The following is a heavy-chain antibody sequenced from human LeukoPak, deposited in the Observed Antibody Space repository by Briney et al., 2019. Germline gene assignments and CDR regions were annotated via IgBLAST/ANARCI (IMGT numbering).Heavy chain of an antibody. CDR3: ARTYGSGSYSLGFDY. CDR2: INPSGGST. CDR1: GGTFSSYA. D-gene: IGHD3-10*01. J-gene: IGHJ4*02. Sequence: ASVKVSCKASGGTFSSYAISWVRQAPGQGLEWMGIINPSGGSTSYAQKFQGRVTMTRDTSTSTVYMELSSLRSEDTAVYYCARTYGSGSYSLGFDYWGQGTLVTVSS. V-gene: IGHV1-46*01.